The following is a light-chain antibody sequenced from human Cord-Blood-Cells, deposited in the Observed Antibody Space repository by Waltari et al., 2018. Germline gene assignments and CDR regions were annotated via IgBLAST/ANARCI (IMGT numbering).Light chain of an antibody. CDR2: GAS. CDR1: QSVSSN. V-gene: IGKV3-15*01. CDR3: QQYNNWPYT. Sequence: EIVKTQSPATLSVSPGDRATLSCRASQSVSSNLAWYQQKPGQAPRLLIYGASTRATGIPARFSGSGSGTEFTLTISSLQSEDFAVYYCQQYNNWPYTFGQGTKLEIK. J-gene: IGKJ2*01.